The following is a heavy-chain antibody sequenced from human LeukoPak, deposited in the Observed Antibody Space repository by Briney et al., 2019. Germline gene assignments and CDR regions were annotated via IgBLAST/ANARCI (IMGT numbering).Heavy chain of an antibody. CDR2: ISHDGSNK. D-gene: IGHD3-10*01. CDR1: GLTFSSYV. J-gene: IGHJ4*02. CDR3: ASTPGVGPG. Sequence: GGSLRLSCAASGLTFSSYVMHWVRQAPGKGLEWVAVISHDGSNKYYADSVKGRFTISRDNSKNTLYLQMNSLRFEDTAVYYCASTPGVGPGWGQGTLVTVSS. V-gene: IGHV3-30-3*01.